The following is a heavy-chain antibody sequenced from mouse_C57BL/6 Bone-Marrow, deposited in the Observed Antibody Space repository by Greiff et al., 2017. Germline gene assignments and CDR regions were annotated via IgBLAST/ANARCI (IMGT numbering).Heavy chain of an antibody. CDR2: IYPGDGDT. Sequence: QVQLKHSGPELVKPGASVKISCKASGYAFSSSWMNWVKQRPGKGLEWIGRIYPGDGDTYYNEKFKGKATLTADKSSSTAYMELRSLTSEDSAVYFCARSGWFFDYWGQGTTLTVSS. D-gene: IGHD2-3*01. V-gene: IGHV1-82*01. J-gene: IGHJ2*01. CDR1: GYAFSSSW. CDR3: ARSGWFFDY.